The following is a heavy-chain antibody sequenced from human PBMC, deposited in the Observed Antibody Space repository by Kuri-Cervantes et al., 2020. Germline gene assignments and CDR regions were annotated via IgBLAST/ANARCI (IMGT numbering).Heavy chain of an antibody. CDR1: GFTFSSYD. J-gene: IGHJ4*02. Sequence: GESLKISCAASGFTFSSYDMHWVRQATGKGLEWVSAIGTAGDTYYPGSVKGRFTISRENAKNSLYLQMNSLRAEDTAVYYCAKDLSSIPGGYWGQGTLVTVSS. CDR3: AKDLSSIPGGY. V-gene: IGHV3-13*01. D-gene: IGHD2/OR15-2a*01. CDR2: IGTAGDT.